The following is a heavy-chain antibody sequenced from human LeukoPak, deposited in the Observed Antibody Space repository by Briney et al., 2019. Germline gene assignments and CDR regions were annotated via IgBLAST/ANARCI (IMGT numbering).Heavy chain of an antibody. CDR1: GGSFSGYY. CDR3: ARDANYYGSGSFWFDP. V-gene: IGHV4-34*01. D-gene: IGHD3-10*01. Sequence: PSETLSLTCAVYGGSFSGYYWSWIRQPPGKGLEWIGEINHSGSTNYNPSLKSRVTISVDTSKNQFSLKLSSMTAADTAVYYCARDANYYGSGSFWFDPWGQGTLVTVSS. J-gene: IGHJ5*02. CDR2: INHSGST.